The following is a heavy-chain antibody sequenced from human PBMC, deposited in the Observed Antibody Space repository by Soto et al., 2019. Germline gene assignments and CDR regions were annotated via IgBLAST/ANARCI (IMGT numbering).Heavy chain of an antibody. CDR2: IYYIGST. Sequence: PSETLSLTCTVSGGSVSSGAFYWSWIRQPPGKRLEWIGYIYYIGSTNYNPSLKSRVTISVDTSKNQFSLKLSSVTAADTAVYYCARDSIFGLYYYGMDVWGQGTTVTVSS. D-gene: IGHD3-3*01. CDR1: GGSVSSGAFY. CDR3: ARDSIFGLYYYGMDV. V-gene: IGHV4-61*08. J-gene: IGHJ6*02.